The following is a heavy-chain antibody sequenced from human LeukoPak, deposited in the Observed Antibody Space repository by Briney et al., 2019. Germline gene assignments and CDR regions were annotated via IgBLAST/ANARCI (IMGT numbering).Heavy chain of an antibody. CDR3: ARPFELGRGGAFDY. J-gene: IGHJ4*02. CDR2: IYYSGST. Sequence: KPSETLSLTCTVSGGSISSSSYYWGWIRQPPGKGLEWIGSIYYSGSTYYNPSLKSRVTISVDTSKNQFSLKLSSVATADTAVYYCARPFELGRGGAFDYWGQGTLVTVSS. V-gene: IGHV4-39*01. D-gene: IGHD3-16*01. CDR1: GGSISSSSYY.